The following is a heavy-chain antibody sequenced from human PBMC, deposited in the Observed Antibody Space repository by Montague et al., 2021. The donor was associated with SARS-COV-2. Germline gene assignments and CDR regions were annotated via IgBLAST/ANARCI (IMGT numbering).Heavy chain of an antibody. D-gene: IGHD7-27*01. CDR1: DGSVISTYPH. Sequence: SETLSLTCTVSDGSVISTYPHWHWVRQSPGRGLEWIGGYLFHIDTADYNASLRSRVTISVDTSKNQLSLRLASVTAADTAVYYCARFREAGDVLDYWGQGNPVTVSS. CDR2: LFHIDTA. J-gene: IGHJ4*02. V-gene: IGHV4-61*01. CDR3: ARFREAGDVLDY.